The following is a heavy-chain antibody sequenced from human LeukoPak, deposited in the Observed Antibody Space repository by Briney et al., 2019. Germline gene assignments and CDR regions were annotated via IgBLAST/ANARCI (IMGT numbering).Heavy chain of an antibody. CDR2: IYSGGST. CDR1: GFTVSSNY. CDR3: ARDYGGDGFDP. Sequence: GGSLRLSCAASGFTVSSNYMSWVRQAPGKGLEWVSVIYSGGSTYYADSVKGRFTISRDDSKNTLYLQMNSLRAEDTAVYYCARDYGGDGFDPWGQGTLVTVSS. D-gene: IGHD3-16*01. V-gene: IGHV3-66*02. J-gene: IGHJ5*02.